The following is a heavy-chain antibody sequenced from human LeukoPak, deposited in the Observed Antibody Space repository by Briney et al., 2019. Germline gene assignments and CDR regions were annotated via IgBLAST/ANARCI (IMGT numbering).Heavy chain of an antibody. D-gene: IGHD1-26*01. V-gene: IGHV3-48*01. CDR2: ISSSSATI. Sequence: PGGSLRLSCAASGFTFSSYSMNWVRQAPGKGLEWVSYISSSSATIYYVDSVKGRFTISRDDAMNSLYLQMNSLRVEDTAVYYCARTLGATTRWFDPWGQGTLVTVSS. CDR3: ARTLGATTRWFDP. J-gene: IGHJ5*02. CDR1: GFTFSSYS.